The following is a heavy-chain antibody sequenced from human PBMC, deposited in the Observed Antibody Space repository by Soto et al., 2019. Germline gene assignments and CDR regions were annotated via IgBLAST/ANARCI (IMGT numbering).Heavy chain of an antibody. D-gene: IGHD4-17*01. J-gene: IGHJ4*02. Sequence: EVQVVESGGGLVQPGGSLRLSCAASGLNFSNQWMGWVRQAPGKGLEWVANIDAAGDEKEYVDAVKGRFTISRDNAKNSLFLQMNSLRVDDTAVYYCVRHGAYVFDHWGQGTQVTVSS. CDR1: GLNFSNQW. CDR2: IDAAGDEK. CDR3: VRHGAYVFDH. V-gene: IGHV3-7*01.